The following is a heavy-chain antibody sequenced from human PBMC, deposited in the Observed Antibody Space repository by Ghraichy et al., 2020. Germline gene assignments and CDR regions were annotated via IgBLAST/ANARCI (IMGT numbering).Heavy chain of an antibody. D-gene: IGHD6-6*01. V-gene: IGHV3-74*01. CDR3: STATVGSSGDY. CDR2: INYDGSST. J-gene: IGHJ4*02. CDR1: GFTFSSYW. Sequence: GGSLRLSCAASGFTFSSYWMHWVRQVPGKGLVWVSRINYDGSSTSYADSVKGRFTISRDNAKNTLYLQMNSLRAEDTAVYYCSTATVGSSGDYWGQGALVTVSS.